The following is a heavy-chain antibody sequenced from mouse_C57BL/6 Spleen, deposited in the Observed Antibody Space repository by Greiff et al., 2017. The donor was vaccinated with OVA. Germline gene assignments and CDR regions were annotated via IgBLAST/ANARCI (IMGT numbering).Heavy chain of an antibody. CDR2: INPSSGYT. D-gene: IGHD2-5*01. CDR1: GYTFTSYW. CDR3: ASPYSNYYGY. Sequence: VQLQQSGAELAKPGASVKLSCKASGYTFTSYWMHWVKQRPGQGLEWIGYINPSSGYTKYNQKFKDKATLTVDTSSSTAYMQLSSLTSEDSAVYYCASPYSNYYGYWGQGTTLTVSS. J-gene: IGHJ2*01. V-gene: IGHV1-7*01.